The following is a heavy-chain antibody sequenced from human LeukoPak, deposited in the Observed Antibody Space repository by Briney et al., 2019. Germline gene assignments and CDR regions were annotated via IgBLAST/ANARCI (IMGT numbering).Heavy chain of an antibody. J-gene: IGHJ5*02. CDR2: IIPIFGTA. Sequence: ASVTVSCKASGGTFSSYAISWVRQAPGQGLEWMGGIIPIFGTANYAQKFQGRVTITTNESTSTAYMELSSLRSEDTAVYYCARELYCSSTSCYGQPGNWFDPWGQGTLVTVSS. CDR3: ARELYCSSTSCYGQPGNWFDP. D-gene: IGHD2-2*01. V-gene: IGHV1-69*05. CDR1: GGTFSSYA.